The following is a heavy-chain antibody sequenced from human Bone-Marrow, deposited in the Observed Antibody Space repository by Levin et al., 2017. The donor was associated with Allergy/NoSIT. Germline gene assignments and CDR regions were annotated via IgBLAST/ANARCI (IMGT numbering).Heavy chain of an antibody. CDR2: IYSGGGT. J-gene: IGHJ4*02. V-gene: IGHV3-66*01. Sequence: LSLTCAASGFPVGNNYVAWVRQAPGKGLDWISVIYSGGGTHYADSVKGRFTISRDNSKNTVYLQMNSLRVADTAVYYCSSAPGFSDYWGQGTLVTVSS. CDR1: GFPVGNNY. CDR3: SSAPGFSDY.